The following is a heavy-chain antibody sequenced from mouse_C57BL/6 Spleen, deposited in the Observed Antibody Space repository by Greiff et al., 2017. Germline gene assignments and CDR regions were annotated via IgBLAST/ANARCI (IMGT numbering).Heavy chain of an antibody. J-gene: IGHJ2*01. D-gene: IGHD3-3*01. V-gene: IGHV1-26*01. CDR3: AQGCSRPFDY. Sequence: EVQLQQSGPELVKPGASVKISCKASGYTFTDYYMNWVKQSHGKSLEWIGDINPNNGGTSYNQKFKGKATLTVDKASSTAFMELRSLTAEDSADYYCAQGCSRPFDYWGQGTTLTVSS. CDR2: INPNNGGT. CDR1: GYTFTDYY.